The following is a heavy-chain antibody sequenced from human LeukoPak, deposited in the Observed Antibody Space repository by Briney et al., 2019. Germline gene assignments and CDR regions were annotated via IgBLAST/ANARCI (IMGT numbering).Heavy chain of an antibody. D-gene: IGHD3-9*01. V-gene: IGHV7-4-1*02. CDR1: GYTFTSYD. CDR3: ARGLFYDIPDYYYMDV. J-gene: IGHJ6*03. Sequence: ASVKVSCKASGYTFTSYDINRVRQAPGQGLEWMGWINTNTGNPTYAQGFTGRFVFSLDTSVSTAYLQISSLKAEDTAVYYCARGLFYDIPDYYYMDVWGKGTTVSISS. CDR2: INTNTGNP.